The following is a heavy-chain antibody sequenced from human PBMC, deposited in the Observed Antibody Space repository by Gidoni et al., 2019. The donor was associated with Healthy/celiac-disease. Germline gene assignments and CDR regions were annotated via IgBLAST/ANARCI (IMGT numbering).Heavy chain of an antibody. CDR2: INPNSGGT. Sequence: QVQLVQSGAEVKKPGASVKVSCKASGYTFTGYYMHWVRQAPGQGLEWMGWINPNSGGTNYAQKFQGRVTMTRDTSISTAYMELSRLRSDDTAVYYCARALKGYYYDSSGQYYFDYWGQGTLVTVSS. D-gene: IGHD3-22*01. CDR3: ARALKGYYYDSSGQYYFDY. V-gene: IGHV1-2*02. J-gene: IGHJ4*02. CDR1: GYTFTGYY.